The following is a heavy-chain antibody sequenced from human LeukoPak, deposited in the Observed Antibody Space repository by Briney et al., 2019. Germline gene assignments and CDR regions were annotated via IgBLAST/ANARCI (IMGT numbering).Heavy chain of an antibody. Sequence: PGGSLRLSCAASGFTFSSYAMSWVRQAPGKGLEWVSAISGSGGNTYYAASVKGRFTIARDNSKNTLYLQMNSLRAEDTAVYYCAKVMDSLGYCTGGVCYRAIDFWGQGTLVTVSS. J-gene: IGHJ4*02. CDR1: GFTFSSYA. CDR2: ISGSGGNT. V-gene: IGHV3-23*01. D-gene: IGHD2-8*02. CDR3: AKVMDSLGYCTGGVCYRAIDF.